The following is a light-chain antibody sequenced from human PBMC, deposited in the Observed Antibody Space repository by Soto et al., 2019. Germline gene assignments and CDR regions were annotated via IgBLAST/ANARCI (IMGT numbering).Light chain of an antibody. J-gene: IGKJ1*01. CDR1: QGIRND. CDR3: LQDYNYPWT. Sequence: AIQMTQSPSSLSASVGDRVTITCRASQGIRNDLGWYQQKPGKAPKLLVYGASSLQSGVPSRFSGSASGTDFTLISSSLQPEDFATYYCLQDYNYPWTFGQGTKVEVK. V-gene: IGKV1-6*01. CDR2: GAS.